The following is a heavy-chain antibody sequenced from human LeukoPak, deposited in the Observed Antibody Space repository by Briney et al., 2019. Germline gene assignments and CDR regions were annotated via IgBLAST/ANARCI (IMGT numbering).Heavy chain of an antibody. CDR1: GYTFTTYY. V-gene: IGHV1-46*01. D-gene: IGHD3-10*01. CDR2: ISPPGGST. CDR3: ATEQREVRGPKFDP. J-gene: IGHJ5*02. Sequence: ASVKVSCKTSGYTFTTYYIHWVRQAPGQGLEWMGMISPPGGSTTYADKFQGRISMTEDTSTDTAYMELSSLRSEDTAVYYCATEQREVRGPKFDPWGQGTLVTVSS.